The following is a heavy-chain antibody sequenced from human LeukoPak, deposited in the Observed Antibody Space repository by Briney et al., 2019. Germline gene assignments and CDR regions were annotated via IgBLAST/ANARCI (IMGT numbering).Heavy chain of an antibody. CDR1: GFTFSSYS. Sequence: GGSLRLSCAASGFTFSSYSMSWVRQAPGKGLEWVSSISSSSSYIYYADSVKGRFTISRDNAKNSLYLQMNSLRAEDTAVYYCARGTYYYDSSGYYLGAFDIWGQGTMVTVSS. J-gene: IGHJ3*02. D-gene: IGHD3-22*01. CDR3: ARGTYYYDSSGYYLGAFDI. V-gene: IGHV3-21*01. CDR2: ISSSSSYI.